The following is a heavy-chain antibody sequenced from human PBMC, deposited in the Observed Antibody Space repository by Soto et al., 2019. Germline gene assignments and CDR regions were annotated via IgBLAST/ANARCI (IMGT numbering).Heavy chain of an antibody. V-gene: IGHV4-59*01. CDR3: ARGRSYYYDSSGYYYFDY. CDR2: IYYSGST. Sequence: SETLSLTCTVSGGSISSYYWSWIRQPPGKGLEWIGYIYYSGSTNYNPSLKSRVTISVDTSKNQFSLKLSSVTAADTAVYYCARGRSYYYDSSGYYYFDYWGQGTLVTVSS. D-gene: IGHD3-22*01. J-gene: IGHJ4*02. CDR1: GGSISSYY.